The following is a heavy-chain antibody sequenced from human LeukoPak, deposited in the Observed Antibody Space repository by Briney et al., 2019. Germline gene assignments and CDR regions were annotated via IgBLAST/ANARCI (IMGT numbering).Heavy chain of an antibody. D-gene: IGHD3-10*01. Sequence: PGGSLRLSCAASGFTFSSYWMSWVRQAPGKGLEWVANIKQDGSEEYYVDSVKGRFTISRDNAKNSLYLQMNSLRAEDTAVYYCAKGQLLWFGESRYYFDYWGQGTLVTVSS. J-gene: IGHJ4*02. CDR3: AKGQLLWFGESRYYFDY. CDR2: IKQDGSEE. CDR1: GFTFSSYW. V-gene: IGHV3-7*01.